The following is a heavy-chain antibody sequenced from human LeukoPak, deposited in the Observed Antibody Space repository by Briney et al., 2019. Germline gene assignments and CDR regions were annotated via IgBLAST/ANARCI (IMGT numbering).Heavy chain of an antibody. Sequence: HPGGSLRLSCAASGFTFSSYSMTWVRQAPGKGLEWVSYISSSSSTIYYADSVKGRFTISRDNAKNSLYLQMNSLRAEDTAVYYCARGFIVVVPAFDYWGQGTLVTVSS. D-gene: IGHD2-2*01. CDR2: ISSSSSTI. J-gene: IGHJ4*02. CDR1: GFTFSSYS. CDR3: ARGFIVVVPAFDY. V-gene: IGHV3-48*01.